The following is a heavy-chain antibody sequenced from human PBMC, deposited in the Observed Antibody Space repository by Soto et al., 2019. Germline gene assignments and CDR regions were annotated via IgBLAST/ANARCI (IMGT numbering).Heavy chain of an antibody. Sequence: SETLSLTCTVSGGSVSSGSYYWSWIRQPPGKGLEWIGYIYYSGSTNYNPSLKSRVTISVDTSKNQFSLKLSSVTAADTAVYYCARAGDSSSWYPNYFDYWGQGTLVTVSS. CDR3: ARAGDSSSWYPNYFDY. V-gene: IGHV4-61*01. J-gene: IGHJ4*02. CDR1: GGSVSSGSYY. CDR2: IYYSGST. D-gene: IGHD6-13*01.